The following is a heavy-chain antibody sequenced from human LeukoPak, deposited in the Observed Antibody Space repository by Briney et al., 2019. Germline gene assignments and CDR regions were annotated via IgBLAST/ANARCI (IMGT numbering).Heavy chain of an antibody. CDR2: IKQDGSEK. CDR1: GFTFSSYW. Sequence: GGSLRLSCAASGFTFSSYWMSWVRQAPGKGLEWVANIKQDGSEKYYVDSVKGRFTISRDNAKNSLYLQMNSLRAEDTAVYYCARAPSYSYYGMDVWGQGTTVTVSS. CDR3: ARAPSYSYYGMDV. J-gene: IGHJ6*02. V-gene: IGHV3-7*03.